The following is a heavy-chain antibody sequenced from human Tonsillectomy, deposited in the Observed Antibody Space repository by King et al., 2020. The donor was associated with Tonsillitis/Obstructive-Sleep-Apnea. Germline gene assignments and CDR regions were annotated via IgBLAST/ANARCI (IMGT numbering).Heavy chain of an antibody. CDR3: ARDRRNYYDSSGYIDY. V-gene: IGHV1-69*12. Sequence: QLVQSGAEVKKPGSSVKVSCKASGGTFSSYAISWVRQAPGQGLEWMGGIIPIFGTANYAQKFQGRITITADESTSTAYMELSSLSSEDTAVYYCARDRRNYYDSSGYIDYWGQGTLVTVSS. D-gene: IGHD3-22*01. CDR2: IIPIFGTA. CDR1: GGTFSSYA. J-gene: IGHJ4*02.